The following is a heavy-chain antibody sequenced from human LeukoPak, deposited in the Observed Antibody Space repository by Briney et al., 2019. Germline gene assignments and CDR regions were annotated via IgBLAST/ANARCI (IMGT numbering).Heavy chain of an antibody. J-gene: IGHJ4*02. Sequence: PGGSLRLSCAASGFTFSSYAMSWVRQAPGKGLEWVSAISGSGGSTYYADSVKGRFTISRDNSKNTLYLQMNSLRAEDTAVYYCATWDFGVVLVDYWGQGTLVTVSS. CDR1: GFTFSSYA. V-gene: IGHV3-23*01. CDR3: ATWDFGVVLVDY. CDR2: ISGSGGST. D-gene: IGHD3-3*01.